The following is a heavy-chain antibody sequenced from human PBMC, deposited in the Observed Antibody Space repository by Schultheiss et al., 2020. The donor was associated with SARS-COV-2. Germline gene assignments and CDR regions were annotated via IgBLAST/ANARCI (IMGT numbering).Heavy chain of an antibody. Sequence: SETLSLTCAVYGGSFSGYYWSWIRQPPGKGLEWIGYIYYSGSTYYNPSLKSLVTISVDTSKNQFSLNLSSVTAADTAVYYCARAATVTTWGMDVWGQGTTVTVSS. D-gene: IGHD4-11*01. CDR1: GGSFSGYY. V-gene: IGHV4-59*08. J-gene: IGHJ6*02. CDR2: IYYSGST. CDR3: ARAATVTTWGMDV.